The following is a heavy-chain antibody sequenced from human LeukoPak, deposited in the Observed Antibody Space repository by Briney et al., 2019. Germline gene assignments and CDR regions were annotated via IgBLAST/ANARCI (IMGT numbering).Heavy chain of an antibody. CDR3: ARAGYYDSSGPFDY. CDR2: IYSGGNT. CDR1: GFTVSSNY. D-gene: IGHD3-22*01. J-gene: IGHJ4*02. V-gene: IGHV3-53*01. Sequence: GGSLRLSCAASGFTVSSNYMSWVRQAPGKGLEWVSVIYSGGNTYYADSVKGQFTISRDNSKNTLYLQMNSLRAEDTAVYYCARAGYYDSSGPFDYWGQGTLVTVSS.